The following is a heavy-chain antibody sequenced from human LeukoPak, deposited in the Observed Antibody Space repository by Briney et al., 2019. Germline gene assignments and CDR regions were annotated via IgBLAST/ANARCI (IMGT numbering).Heavy chain of an antibody. Sequence: SETLSLTFTVSGGSVSSSSYYWGWTSHPPGNWLEWVASIYYSGSTYYNPSLKSHVTISVDTSKIQFPLKLSPVTAADTAVYYCARALGPSIPEYDYWGQGTLVTVSS. CDR2: IYYSGST. V-gene: IGHV4-39*06. CDR3: ARALGPSIPEYDY. CDR1: GGSVSSSSYY. D-gene: IGHD2-21*01. J-gene: IGHJ4*02.